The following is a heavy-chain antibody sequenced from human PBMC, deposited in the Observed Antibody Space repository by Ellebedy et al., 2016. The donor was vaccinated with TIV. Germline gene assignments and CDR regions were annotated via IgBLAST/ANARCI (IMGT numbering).Heavy chain of an antibody. D-gene: IGHD2-21*02. CDR2: IFSKDEK. J-gene: IGHJ4*02. CDR3: ARALRYCGGDCSYKFDY. Sequence: SGPTLVKPTETLTLTCTVSGFSLNNIIMGVSWFRQPPGKALEWLANIFSKDEKSYKTYLKSRITISRDTAKSQVILTMTDLDPLEPATYYCARALRYCGGDCSYKFDYWGQGTLVPVSS. V-gene: IGHV2-26*01. CDR1: GFSLNNIIMG.